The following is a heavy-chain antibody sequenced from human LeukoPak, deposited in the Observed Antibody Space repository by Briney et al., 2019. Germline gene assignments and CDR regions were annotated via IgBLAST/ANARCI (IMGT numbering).Heavy chain of an antibody. CDR2: IYYSGST. V-gene: IGHV4-61*03. J-gene: IGHJ6*02. D-gene: IGHD5-18*01. CDR1: GGSISSSSYY. CDR3: ARGSGYSYGYGMDV. Sequence: PSETLSLTCTVSGGSISSSSYYWSWIRQPPGKGLEWIGYIYYSGSTNYNPSLKSRVTISVDTSKNHFSLKLSSVTAADTAVYYCARGSGYSYGYGMDVWGQGTTVTVSS.